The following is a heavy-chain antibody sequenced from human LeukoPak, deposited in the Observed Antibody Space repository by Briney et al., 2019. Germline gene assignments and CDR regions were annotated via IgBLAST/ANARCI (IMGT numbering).Heavy chain of an antibody. V-gene: IGHV3-23*01. J-gene: IGHJ5*02. CDR1: GFTFSSYA. Sequence: GASLRLSCAASGFTFSSYAMSWVRQAPGKGLEWVSAISGSGGSTYYADSVKGRFTISRDNTKNSLYLQMNSLRAEDTAVYYCARESSRWFDPWGQGTLVTVSS. CDR3: ARESSRWFDP. CDR2: ISGSGGST.